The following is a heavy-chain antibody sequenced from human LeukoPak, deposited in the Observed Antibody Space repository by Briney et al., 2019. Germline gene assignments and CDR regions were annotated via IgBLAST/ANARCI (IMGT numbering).Heavy chain of an antibody. V-gene: IGHV4-34*01. J-gene: IGHJ4*02. CDR3: ARGRGDSSGYYYFDY. CDR1: GGSFSGYY. Sequence: PSETLSLTCAVYGGSFSGYYWSWLRQPPGKGLEWIGEINHSGSTNYNPSLKSRVTISVDTSKNQFSLKLSSVTAADTAVYYCARGRGDSSGYYYFDYWGQGTLVTVSS. CDR2: INHSGST. D-gene: IGHD3-22*01.